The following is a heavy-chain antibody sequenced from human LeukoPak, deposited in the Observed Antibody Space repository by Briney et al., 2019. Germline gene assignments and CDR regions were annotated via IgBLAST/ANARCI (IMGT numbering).Heavy chain of an antibody. CDR1: GFTFSSYS. CDR3: AGDYGDGFDY. CDR2: ISSSSSYI. V-gene: IGHV3-21*01. J-gene: IGHJ4*02. D-gene: IGHD4-17*01. Sequence: GGSLRLSCAASGFTFSSYSMNWVRQAPGKWLEWVSSISSSSSYIYYADSVKGRFTISRDNAKNSLYLQMNSLRAEDTAVYYCAGDYGDGFDYWGQGTLVTVSS.